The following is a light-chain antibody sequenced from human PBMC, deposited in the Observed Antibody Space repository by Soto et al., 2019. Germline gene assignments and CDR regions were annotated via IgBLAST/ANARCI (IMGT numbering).Light chain of an antibody. V-gene: IGKV3-15*01. J-gene: IGKJ2*01. CDR2: GAS. CDR1: QSVSSN. Sequence: EIVMTQSPATLSVSPGERATLSCRASQSVSSNLAWYQQKPGQGPRLLFYGASTRATGIPARFIGSGSGTDFTLTIISRQSEDFAVYYCQQSNSWPYTFGQGTKLEIK. CDR3: QQSNSWPYT.